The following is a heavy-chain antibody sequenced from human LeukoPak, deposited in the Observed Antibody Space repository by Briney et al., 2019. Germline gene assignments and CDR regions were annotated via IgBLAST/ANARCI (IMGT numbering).Heavy chain of an antibody. CDR3: AKDQVGDDYGGNSGLLDY. V-gene: IGHV3-30*02. J-gene: IGHJ4*02. Sequence: PGGSLRLSCAASGFTFSSYGMHWVRQAPGKGLEWVAFIRYDGSNKYYADSVKGRFTISRDNSKNTLYLQMNSLRAEDTAVYYCAKDQVGDDYGGNSGLLDYWGQGTLVTVSS. D-gene: IGHD4-23*01. CDR2: IRYDGSNK. CDR1: GFTFSSYG.